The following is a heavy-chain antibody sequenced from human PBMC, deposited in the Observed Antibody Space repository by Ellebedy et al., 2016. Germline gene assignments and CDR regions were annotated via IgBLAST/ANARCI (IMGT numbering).Heavy chain of an antibody. CDR3: ARDRLLWFGEPTGDDL. J-gene: IGHJ2*01. V-gene: IGHV4-59*12. CDR1: GGSISSYY. Sequence: SETLSLTCTVSGGSISSYYWSWIRQPPGKGLEWIGYIYYSGSTNYNPSLKSRVTISVDTSKNQFSLKLSSVTAADTAVYYCARDRLLWFGEPTGDDLWGRGTLVTVSS. CDR2: IYYSGST. D-gene: IGHD3-10*01.